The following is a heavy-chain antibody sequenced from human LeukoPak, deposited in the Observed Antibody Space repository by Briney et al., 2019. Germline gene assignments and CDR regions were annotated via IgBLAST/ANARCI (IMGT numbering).Heavy chain of an antibody. CDR3: ATSSQTTVIDY. V-gene: IGHV4-34*01. Sequence: PSETLSLTCAVYGGSFSGYYWSWIRQPPGKGLEWIGEINHSGSTNYNPSLKSRVTISVDTSKNQFSLKLSSATAADTAVYYCATSSQTTVIDYWGQGTLVTVSS. CDR2: INHSGST. D-gene: IGHD4-17*01. CDR1: GGSFSGYY. J-gene: IGHJ4*02.